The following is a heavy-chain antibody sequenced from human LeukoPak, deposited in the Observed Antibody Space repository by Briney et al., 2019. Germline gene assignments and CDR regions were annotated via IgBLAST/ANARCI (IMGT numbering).Heavy chain of an antibody. CDR3: ARDLGSQMATISDWFDP. J-gene: IGHJ5*02. V-gene: IGHV3-48*01. Sequence: GGSLRLSCAASGFTFSSYSMNWVRQAPGKGLEWVSYISSSSSTIYYADSVKGRFTISRDNAKNSLYLQMNSLRAEDTAVYYCARDLGSQMATISDWFDPWGQGTLVTVSS. D-gene: IGHD5-24*01. CDR2: ISSSSSTI. CDR1: GFTFSSYS.